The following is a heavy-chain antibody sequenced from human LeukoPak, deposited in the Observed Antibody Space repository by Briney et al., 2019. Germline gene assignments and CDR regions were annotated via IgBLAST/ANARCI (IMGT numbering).Heavy chain of an antibody. V-gene: IGHV4-39*01. CDR1: GGSISSSYY. Sequence: SETLSLTCTVAGGSISSSYYWGWIRPPPGKGLEWIGTISYSGDTFYNPSLQSRVTISVDTSKIQFSLKLTSVTDAVTAVYYCARQIITGTARGYPDSWGQGTLVTVSS. CDR2: ISYSGDT. CDR3: ARQIITGTARGYPDS. J-gene: IGHJ4*02. D-gene: IGHD1-20*01.